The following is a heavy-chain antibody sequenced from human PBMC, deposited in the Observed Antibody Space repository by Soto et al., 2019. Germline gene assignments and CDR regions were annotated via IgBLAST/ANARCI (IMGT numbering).Heavy chain of an antibody. CDR2: IYHSGST. D-gene: IGHD2-15*01. Sequence: TLSLTCADAGCSSSSGDYSWIWIRQPPGKGLEWIGYIYHSGSTYYNPSLKSRVTISVDRSKNQFSLKRRSVTAADTAVYYWGSYANTALDISGQGRVVTV. CDR3: GSYANTALDI. J-gene: IGHJ3*02. CDR1: GCSSSSGDYS. V-gene: IGHV4-30-2*01.